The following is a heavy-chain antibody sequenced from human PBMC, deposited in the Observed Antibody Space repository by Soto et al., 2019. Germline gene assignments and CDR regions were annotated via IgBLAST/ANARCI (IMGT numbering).Heavy chain of an antibody. V-gene: IGHV3-23*01. D-gene: IGHD6-13*01. CDR3: ARRGPGTYFDY. CDR2: ISGSGDST. Sequence: EVQLLDSGGGLVQPGGSLRLSCAASGFTFSSYAMNWVRQAPGKGLEWVSVISGSGDSTYYADSVKGRFTISRDNSKNTRYLQMNSLRAEDTAVYYCARRGPGTYFDYWGQGTLVTGSS. J-gene: IGHJ4*02. CDR1: GFTFSSYA.